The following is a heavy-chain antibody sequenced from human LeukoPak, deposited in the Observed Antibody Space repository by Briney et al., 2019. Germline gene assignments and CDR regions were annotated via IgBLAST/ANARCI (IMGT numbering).Heavy chain of an antibody. CDR1: GYTLTELS. CDR3: ARHNWNPYYFDY. D-gene: IGHD1-20*01. Sequence: ASVKVSCKVSGYTLTELSMHWVRQAPGQGLEWMGWINPNSGGTNYAQKFQGRVTMTRDTSISTAYMELSRLRSDDTAVYYCARHNWNPYYFDYWGQGTLVTVSS. V-gene: IGHV1-2*02. J-gene: IGHJ4*02. CDR2: INPNSGGT.